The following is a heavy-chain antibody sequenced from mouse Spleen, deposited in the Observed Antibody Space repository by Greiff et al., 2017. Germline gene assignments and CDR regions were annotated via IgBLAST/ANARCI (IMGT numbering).Heavy chain of an antibody. CDR1: GFTFSSFG. CDR3: ARSWEDYFDY. J-gene: IGHJ2*01. D-gene: IGHD4-1*01. CDR2: ISSGSSTI. V-gene: IGHV5-17*02. Sequence: EVQLVESGAGLVQPGGSRKLSCAASGFTFSSFGMHWVRQAPEKGLEWVAYISSGSSTIYYADTVKGRFTISRDNPKNTLFLQMTRLRSEDTAMYYCARSWEDYFDYWGQGTTLTVSS.